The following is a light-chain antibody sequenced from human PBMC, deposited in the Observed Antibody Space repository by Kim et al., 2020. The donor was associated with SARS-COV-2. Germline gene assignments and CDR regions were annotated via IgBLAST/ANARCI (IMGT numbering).Light chain of an antibody. V-gene: IGKV1-27*01. J-gene: IGKJ2*01. CDR1: QGISNY. CDR2: AAS. CDR3: QEYYSAPYT. Sequence: SASVGDRVTIPCRASQGISNYLAWYQLKPGKVPKLLIYAASTLQSGVPSRFSGGGSGTDFTLTISSLQPEDVATYYCQEYYSAPYTFGQGTKLEIK.